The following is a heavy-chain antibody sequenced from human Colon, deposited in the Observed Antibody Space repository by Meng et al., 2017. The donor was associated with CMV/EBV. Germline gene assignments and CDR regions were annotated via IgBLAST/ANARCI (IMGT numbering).Heavy chain of an antibody. Sequence: ASVKVSCKASGFPFTSYSFTWVRQAPGQGLEWMGWINPNSGGTNYAQKFQGRVTMTRDTSISTAYMELSRLRSDDTAVYYCARESSGWFDYWGQGTLVTVSS. D-gene: IGHD6-19*01. CDR3: ARESSGWFDY. CDR2: INPNSGGT. CDR1: GFPFTSYS. V-gene: IGHV1-2*02. J-gene: IGHJ4*02.